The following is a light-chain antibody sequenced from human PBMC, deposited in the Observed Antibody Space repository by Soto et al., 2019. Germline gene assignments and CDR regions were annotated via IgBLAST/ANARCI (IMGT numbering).Light chain of an antibody. CDR1: QSISNW. CDR2: KAS. CDR3: QHYDTYWT. V-gene: IGKV1-5*03. J-gene: IGKJ1*01. Sequence: DIQMTQSPSTLSASVGDRVIITCRASQSISNWLAWYQQKPGKAPNLLIYKASSLKSGVPSRFSGSGSGTEFTLTISSLQPDDFATYYCQHYDTYWTSGQGTKVDIK.